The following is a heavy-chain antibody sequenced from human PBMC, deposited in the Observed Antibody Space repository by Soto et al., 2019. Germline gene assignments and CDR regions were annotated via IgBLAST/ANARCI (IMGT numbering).Heavy chain of an antibody. V-gene: IGHV1-8*01. CDR2: MNPNSGNT. CDR1: GYTFTSYD. J-gene: IGHJ6*02. CDR3: ARSHMIGVVSEYGLVA. D-gene: IGHD3-22*01. Sequence: ASVKVSCKSSGYTFTSYDINWVRQATGQGLEWMGWMNPNSGNTGYAQKFQGRVTMTRKTSISTVYMELSSLRSEDTAVYYCARSHMIGVVSEYGLVACGQGTTVTV.